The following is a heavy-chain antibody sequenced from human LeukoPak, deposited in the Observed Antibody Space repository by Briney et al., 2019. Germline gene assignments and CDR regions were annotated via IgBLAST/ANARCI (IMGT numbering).Heavy chain of an antibody. J-gene: IGHJ6*04. CDR2: ISAYNGNT. V-gene: IGHV1-18*04. CDR3: ARDQLGCSSTSCYRDYYYYGMDV. Sequence: ASVKVSCKASGYTFTSYGISWVRQAPGQGLEWMGWISAYNGNTNYAQKLQGRVTMTTDTSTSTAYMELRSLRSDDTAVHYCARDQLGCSSTSCYRDYYYYGMDVWGKGTTVTVSS. D-gene: IGHD2-2*01. CDR1: GYTFTSYG.